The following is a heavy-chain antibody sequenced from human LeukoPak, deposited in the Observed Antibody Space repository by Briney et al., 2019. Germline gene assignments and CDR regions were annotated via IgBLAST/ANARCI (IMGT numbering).Heavy chain of an antibody. D-gene: IGHD6-13*01. J-gene: IGHJ5*02. V-gene: IGHV1-3*01. CDR1: GYTFINYA. CDR2: INAGNGNT. Sequence: ASVTVSCTASGYTFINYAMHWVRQAPGQRLEWMGWINAGNGNTKYSQKFQGRVTIIRDTSANTAYMELSSLRSEDTAVYYCARDDTSGWYHNWFDPWGQGTLVTVSS. CDR3: ARDDTSGWYHNWFDP.